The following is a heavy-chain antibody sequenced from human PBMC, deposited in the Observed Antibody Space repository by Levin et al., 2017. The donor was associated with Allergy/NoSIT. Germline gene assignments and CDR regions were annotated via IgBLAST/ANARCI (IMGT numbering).Heavy chain of an antibody. V-gene: IGHV4-34*01. J-gene: IGHJ3*02. Sequence: SETLSLTCAVYGGSFSGYYWSWIRQPPGKGLEWIGEINHSGSTNYNPSLKSRVTISVDTSKNQFSLKLSSVTAADTAVYYCARDYYGDYEADAFDIWGQGTMVTVSS. D-gene: IGHD4-17*01. CDR3: ARDYYGDYEADAFDI. CDR2: INHSGST. CDR1: GGSFSGYY.